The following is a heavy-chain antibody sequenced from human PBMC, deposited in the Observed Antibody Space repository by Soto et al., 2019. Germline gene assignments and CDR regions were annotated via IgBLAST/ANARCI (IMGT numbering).Heavy chain of an antibody. CDR1: VFSIIISSYY. D-gene: IGHD4-17*01. J-gene: IGHJ4*02. CDR2: IYYSGIT. V-gene: IGHV4-39*01. Sequence: PSSTXSLTCTVSVFSIIISSYYLCWIRQPPGNGLEWIGSIYYSGITYYNPSLKSRVTISVETSKNQLSLKLSSVTAADTAVYYCERRMGTVNEFEYWGQGTLV. CDR3: ERRMGTVNEFEY.